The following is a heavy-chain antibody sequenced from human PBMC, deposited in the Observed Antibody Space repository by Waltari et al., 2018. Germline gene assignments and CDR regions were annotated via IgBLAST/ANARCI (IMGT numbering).Heavy chain of an antibody. CDR3: ASRRAGSSDRDAFDI. J-gene: IGHJ3*02. CDR2: IIPIFGTA. CDR1: GGTFGSYA. Sequence: QVQLVQSGAEVKKPGSSVKVSCNASGGTFGSYAISSVRQAPGQGLEWMGGIIPIFGTANYAQKFQGRVTITADKSTSTAYMELSSLRSEDTAVYYCASRRAGSSDRDAFDIWGQGTMVTVSS. D-gene: IGHD6-19*01. V-gene: IGHV1-69*14.